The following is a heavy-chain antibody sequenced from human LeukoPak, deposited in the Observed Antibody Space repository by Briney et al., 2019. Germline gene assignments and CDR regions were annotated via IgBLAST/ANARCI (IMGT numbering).Heavy chain of an antibody. CDR1: GGSISSYY. CDR3: ARETRQTTVAGNFNFDY. CDR2: IYYSGST. J-gene: IGHJ4*02. V-gene: IGHV4-59*12. Sequence: SETLSLTCTVSGGSISSYYWSWIRQPPGKGLEWIGYIYYSGSTNYNPSLKSRVTISVDTSKNQFSLKLSSVTAADTAVYYCARETRQTTVAGNFNFDYWGQGTLVTVSS. D-gene: IGHD6-19*01.